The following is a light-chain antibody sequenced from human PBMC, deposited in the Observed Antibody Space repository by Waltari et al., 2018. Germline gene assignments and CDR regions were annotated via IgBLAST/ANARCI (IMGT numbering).Light chain of an antibody. CDR2: EVR. Sequence: QSALTQPPSASGSPGQPVTISCPGTSSDVGGYNSTPWYQQPPCKAPKLVIYEVRKRPSGVPDRCSGSKSGNTASLTVSGLQAEDEADYYCSSYAGSNNFVFGTGTKVTVL. CDR1: SSDVGGYNS. CDR3: SSYAGSNNFV. J-gene: IGLJ1*01. V-gene: IGLV2-8*01.